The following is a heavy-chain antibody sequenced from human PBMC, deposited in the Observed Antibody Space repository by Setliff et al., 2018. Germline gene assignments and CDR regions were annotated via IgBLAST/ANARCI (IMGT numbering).Heavy chain of an antibody. V-gene: IGHV3-21*01. D-gene: IGHD2-21*02. Sequence: LRLSCAASGFTFSTYSMNWVRQAPGRGLEWVSSISSSSSYIFYAESLKGRFTISRDNAKNSLYLRINSLRADDTAVYYCARDLNVDDCGGDCHLPFYYYYLDVWGKGTTVTVSS. J-gene: IGHJ6*03. CDR1: GFTFSTYS. CDR2: ISSSSSYI. CDR3: ARDLNVDDCGGDCHLPFYYYYLDV.